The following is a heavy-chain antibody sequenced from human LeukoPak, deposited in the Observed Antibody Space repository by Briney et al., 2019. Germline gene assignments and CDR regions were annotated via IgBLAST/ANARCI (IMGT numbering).Heavy chain of an antibody. J-gene: IGHJ3*02. V-gene: IGHV3-9*03. D-gene: IGHD6-13*01. Sequence: SGGSLRLSCAASGFTFDDYAMHWVRQAPGKSLEWVSGISWNSGSIGYADSVKGRFTISRDNAKNSLYLQMNSLRAEDMALYYCAKGLAAAGRHAFDIWGQGTMVTVSS. CDR1: GFTFDDYA. CDR3: AKGLAAAGRHAFDI. CDR2: ISWNSGSI.